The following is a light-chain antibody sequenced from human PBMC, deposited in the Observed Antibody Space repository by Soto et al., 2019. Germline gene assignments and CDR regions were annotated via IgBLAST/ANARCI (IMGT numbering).Light chain of an antibody. CDR1: SGSVSATYF. CDR3: VLFMGSGIHV. J-gene: IGLJ1*01. V-gene: IGLV8-61*01. CDR2: NTK. Sequence: QTVVTQEPSFSVSPGGTVTLTCGLNSGSVSATYFPSWYRQTPGHPPRTLIYNTKSRSSGVPDRFSGSILGNKAALTITGAQADDESVYYCVLFMGSGIHVFGTGTKLTVL.